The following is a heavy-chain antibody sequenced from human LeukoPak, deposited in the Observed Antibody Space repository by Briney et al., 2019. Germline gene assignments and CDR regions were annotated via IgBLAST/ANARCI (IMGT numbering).Heavy chain of an antibody. Sequence: PSETLSLTCTVSGGSISSYYWSWIRQPPGKGLEWIGYIYNTGEITDYSPSPKSRVTISVDTSKNQFSLRLNSVTTADTAVYYCARMGAIAGASANVDFWGQGTLVTVSS. CDR2: IYNTGEIT. J-gene: IGHJ4*02. CDR3: ARMGAIAGASANVDF. CDR1: GGSISSYY. V-gene: IGHV4-59*01. D-gene: IGHD4/OR15-4a*01.